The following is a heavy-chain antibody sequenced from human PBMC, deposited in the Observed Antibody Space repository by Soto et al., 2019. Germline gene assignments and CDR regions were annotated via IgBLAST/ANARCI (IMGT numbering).Heavy chain of an antibody. V-gene: IGHV1-69*13. CDR2: IIPIFGTA. J-gene: IGHJ6*02. Sequence: GASVKVSCKASGGTFSSYAISWVRQAPGQGLEWMGGIIPIFGTANYAQKFQGRVTITADESTSTAYMELSSLRSEDTAVYYCARALPARVIAARGYYYYGMDVWGQGTTVTVSS. CDR3: ARALPARVIAARGYYYYGMDV. D-gene: IGHD6-25*01. CDR1: GGTFSSYA.